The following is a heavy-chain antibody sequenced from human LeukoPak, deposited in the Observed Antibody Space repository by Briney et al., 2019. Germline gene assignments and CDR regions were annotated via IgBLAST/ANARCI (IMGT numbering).Heavy chain of an antibody. D-gene: IGHD3-22*01. Sequence: PGGSLRLSCAASGFTFSSYAMSWVRQAPGKGLEWVSAISGSGGSTNYPASVKGRFTISRANSKNTLNLQLNTLRPEDTAAYYCAKVDSYDSSCYFDYWGQGTLVTVSS. J-gene: IGHJ4*02. CDR3: AKVDSYDSSCYFDY. CDR2: ISGSGGST. CDR1: GFTFSSYA. V-gene: IGHV3-23*01.